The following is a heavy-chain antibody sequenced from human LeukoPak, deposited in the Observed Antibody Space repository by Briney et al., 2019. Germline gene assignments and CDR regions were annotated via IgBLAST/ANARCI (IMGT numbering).Heavy chain of an antibody. V-gene: IGHV3-74*01. D-gene: IGHD3-22*01. CDR3: ARAPSEIGGYYPEYFRH. J-gene: IGHJ1*01. CDR2: IKSDGRT. CDR1: GFTFSNYW. Sequence: GGSLRLSCAAAGFTFSNYWMHWVRQAPGKGLVWVSRIKSDGRTNYADSVKGRFTISRDNAKSTVSLQMNSLRAEYTGVYYCARAPSEIGGYYPEYFRHWGQGTLVTVSS.